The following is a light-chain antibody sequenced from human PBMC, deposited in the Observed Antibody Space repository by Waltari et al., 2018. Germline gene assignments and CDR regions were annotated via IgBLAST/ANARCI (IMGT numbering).Light chain of an antibody. CDR3: QHRNNWPLT. J-gene: IGKJ4*01. CDR2: DAS. V-gene: IGKV3-11*01. CDR1: QSVSSK. Sequence: EIVLTQSPATLSLSPGERATLSCTASQSVSSKLAWYQQKPGQAPRLLIYDASNRATDIAARFSGSGSGTDFTLTISSLEPEDFAVYYCQHRNNWPLTFGGGTKVEIK.